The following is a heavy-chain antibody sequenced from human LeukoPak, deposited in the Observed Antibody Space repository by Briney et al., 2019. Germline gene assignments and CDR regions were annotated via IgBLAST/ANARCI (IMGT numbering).Heavy chain of an antibody. Sequence: EAAVKVSCKAYGYTFMSPGISWVRQAPGQGLEWMGWISAYNGNTNYAQKLQGRVTMTTDTSTSTAYMELRSLRSDDTAVYYCARVGLATAEQWLVRSLGYFDYWGQGTLVTVSS. J-gene: IGHJ4*02. D-gene: IGHD6-19*01. CDR2: ISAYNGNT. CDR3: ARVGLATAEQWLVRSLGYFDY. CDR1: GYTFMSPG. V-gene: IGHV1-18*01.